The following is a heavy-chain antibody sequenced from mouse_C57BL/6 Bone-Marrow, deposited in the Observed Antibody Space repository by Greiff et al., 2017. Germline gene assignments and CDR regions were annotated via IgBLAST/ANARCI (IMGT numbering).Heavy chain of an antibody. Sequence: EVKLMESGEGLVKPGGSLKLSCAASGFTFSSYAMSWVRQTPEKRLEWVAYISSGGDYIYYADTVKGRFTISRDNARNTLYLQMSSLKSEDTAMYYCTRVTTVVAKGYWFDCWGQGTTLTVSS. J-gene: IGHJ2*01. CDR1: GFTFSSYA. CDR2: ISSGGDYI. D-gene: IGHD1-1*01. V-gene: IGHV5-9-1*02. CDR3: TRVTTVVAKGYWFDC.